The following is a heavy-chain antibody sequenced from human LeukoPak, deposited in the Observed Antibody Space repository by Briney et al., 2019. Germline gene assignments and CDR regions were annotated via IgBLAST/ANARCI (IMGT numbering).Heavy chain of an antibody. J-gene: IGHJ4*02. CDR1: GGTFSSYA. CDR3: ARVEVASRRITMVRGVMYFDY. Sequence: SVKVSCKASGGTFSSYAISWVRQAPGQGLEWMGRIIPILGIANYAQKFQGRVTITADKSTSTAHMELSSLRSEDTAVYYCARVEVASRRITMVRGVMYFDYWGQGTLVTVSS. V-gene: IGHV1-69*04. CDR2: IIPILGIA. D-gene: IGHD3-10*01.